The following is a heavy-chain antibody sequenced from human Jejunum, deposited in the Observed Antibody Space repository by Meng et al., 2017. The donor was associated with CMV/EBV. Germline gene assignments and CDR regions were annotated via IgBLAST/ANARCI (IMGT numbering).Heavy chain of an antibody. CDR1: GYSFTAYY. Sequence: QVLCAQCGYAVHNPGASVNVYFRASGYSFTAYYLHWVRQAPEQGLEWMGWISPNTGATNFAQNFQGRVTMTRDTSVSATYMELSSLTSDDTAVYFCARDPGGSSPVFDYWGQGTLVTVSS. CDR3: ARDPGGSSPVFDY. J-gene: IGHJ4*01. D-gene: IGHD2-8*02. CDR2: ISPNTGAT. V-gene: IGHV1-2*02.